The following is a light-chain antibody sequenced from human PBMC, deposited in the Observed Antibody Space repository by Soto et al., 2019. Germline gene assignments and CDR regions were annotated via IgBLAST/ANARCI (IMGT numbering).Light chain of an antibody. J-gene: IGLJ1*01. CDR2: DVS. V-gene: IGLV2-14*03. Sequence: QSALTQPASVSGSPGQSITISCTGTSSDIGAFNSVSWYQQHPGKAPKLTIYDVSNRPSGVSNRFSGSKSDSTASLTISGLQADDEADYYCSSYSSSSTIFVFGTGTKLTVL. CDR3: SSYSSSSTIFV. CDR1: SSDIGAFNS.